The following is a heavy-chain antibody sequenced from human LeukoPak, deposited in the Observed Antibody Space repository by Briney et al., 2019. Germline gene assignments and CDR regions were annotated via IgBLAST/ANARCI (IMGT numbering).Heavy chain of an antibody. CDR2: INHSGST. D-gene: IGHD3-3*01. CDR3: ARGPKYDFWSGYYLGGDAFDI. Sequence: SETLSLTCAVYGGSFSGYYWSWIRQPPGKGLEWIGEINHSGSTNYNPSLKSRVTISVDTSKNQFSLKLSSVTAADTAVNYCARGPKYDFWSGYYLGGDAFDIWGQGTMVTVSS. V-gene: IGHV4-34*01. CDR1: GGSFSGYY. J-gene: IGHJ3*02.